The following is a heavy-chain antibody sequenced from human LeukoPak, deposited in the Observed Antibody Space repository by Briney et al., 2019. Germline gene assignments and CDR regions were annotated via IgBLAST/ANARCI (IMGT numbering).Heavy chain of an antibody. CDR2: VDQSGGRK. J-gene: IGHJ3*02. D-gene: IGHD3-16*01. Sequence: GGSLRLSCAASGFTFSRFWMNWVRQAPGRGLEWVANVDQSGGRKNYVDSVKDRFTISRDNAKNSLFLEMSSLRADDTAVYFCARDVEGGTFDIWGQGTTVTVSS. V-gene: IGHV3-7*05. CDR3: ARDVEGGTFDI. CDR1: GFTFSRFW.